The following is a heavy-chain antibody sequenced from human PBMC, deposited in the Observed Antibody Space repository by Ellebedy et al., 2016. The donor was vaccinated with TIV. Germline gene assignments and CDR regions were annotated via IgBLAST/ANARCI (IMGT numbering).Heavy chain of an antibody. D-gene: IGHD6-19*01. J-gene: IGHJ5*02. CDR2: IYYSGNT. CDR1: GGSISSYL. Sequence: MPSETLSLTCTVSGGSISSYLWTWIRQPPGKGLEWIGDIYYSGNTYYNPSLKSRASMSVDTSNNHFSLRLNSVTAADTAVYYCVRGRGIAVAGTYEDTWSDPWGQGTLVTVSS. CDR3: VRGRGIAVAGTYEDTWSDP. V-gene: IGHV4-59*01.